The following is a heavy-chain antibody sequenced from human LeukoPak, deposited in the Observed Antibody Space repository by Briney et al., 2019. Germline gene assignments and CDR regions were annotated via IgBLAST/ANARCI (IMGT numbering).Heavy chain of an antibody. Sequence: GRSLRLSCAASGFTFSSYGMQWVRQAPGKGLEWVALIWYDGSNKYYADSVKGRFTISRDNSKNTVYLQMNSLRVDDTAVYYCARLSGSYFDYWGQGTLVTVS. V-gene: IGHV3-33*01. D-gene: IGHD1-26*01. CDR3: ARLSGSYFDY. CDR1: GFTFSSYG. CDR2: IWYDGSNK. J-gene: IGHJ4*02.